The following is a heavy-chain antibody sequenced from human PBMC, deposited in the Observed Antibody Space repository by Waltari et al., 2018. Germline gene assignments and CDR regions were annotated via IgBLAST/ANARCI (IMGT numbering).Heavy chain of an antibody. Sequence: QVTLRESGPELVKPPQTLTLTCTFSGFSPSTNGMCVSWIRQPPGKALEWLALIDWDDDKYYSTSLKTRLSISKDTSKNQVVLTMTNMDPVDIATYYCARILSSSGPMGLFDYWGQGTLVTVSS. CDR1: GFSPSTNGMC. J-gene: IGHJ4*02. CDR2: IDWDDDK. V-gene: IGHV2-70*01. CDR3: ARILSSSGPMGLFDY. D-gene: IGHD3-22*01.